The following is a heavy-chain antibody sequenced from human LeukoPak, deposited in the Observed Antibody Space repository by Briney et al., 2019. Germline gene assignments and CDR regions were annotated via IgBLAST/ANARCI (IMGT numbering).Heavy chain of an antibody. Sequence: GGSLRLSCAASGFTFSSYSMNWVRQAPGKGLEWVSYISSSGSTIYYADSVKGRFTISRDNAKNSLYLQMNSLRAEDTAVYYCARVLVAFDYWGQGTLVTVSS. CDR3: ARVLVAFDY. J-gene: IGHJ4*02. D-gene: IGHD3-9*01. CDR2: ISSSGSTI. V-gene: IGHV3-48*04. CDR1: GFTFSSYS.